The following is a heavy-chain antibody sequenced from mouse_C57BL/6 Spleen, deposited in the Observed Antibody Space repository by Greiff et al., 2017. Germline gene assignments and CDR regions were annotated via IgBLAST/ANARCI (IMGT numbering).Heavy chain of an antibody. CDR2: IYPGDGDT. Sequence: VMLVESGAELVKPGASVKISCKASGYAFSSYWMNWVKQRPGKGLEWIGQIYPGDGDTNYNGKFKGKATLTADKSSSTAYMQLSSLTSEDSAVYFCARLYYYGSSYGYFDVWGTGTTVTVSS. V-gene: IGHV1-80*01. J-gene: IGHJ1*03. D-gene: IGHD1-1*01. CDR1: GYAFSSYW. CDR3: ARLYYYGSSYGYFDV.